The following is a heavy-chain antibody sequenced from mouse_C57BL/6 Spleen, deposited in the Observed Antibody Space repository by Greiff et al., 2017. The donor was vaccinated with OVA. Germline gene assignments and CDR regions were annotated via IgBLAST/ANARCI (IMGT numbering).Heavy chain of an antibody. CDR1: GYTFTSYG. CDR2: IYIGNGYT. V-gene: IGHV1-58*01. CDR3: ARDYGSSSYWYFDV. Sequence: EVKLMESGAELVRPGSSVKMSCKTSGYTFTSYGINWVKQRPGQGLEWIGYIYIGNGYTEYNEKFKGKATLTSDTSSSTAYMQLSSLTSEDSAIYFCARDYGSSSYWYFDVWGTGTTVTVSS. J-gene: IGHJ1*03. D-gene: IGHD1-1*01.